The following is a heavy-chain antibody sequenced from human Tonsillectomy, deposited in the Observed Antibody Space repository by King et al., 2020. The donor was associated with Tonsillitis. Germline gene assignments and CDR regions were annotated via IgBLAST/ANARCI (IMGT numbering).Heavy chain of an antibody. D-gene: IGHD3-3*01. CDR1: GYTFTTYW. Sequence: QLVQSGAEVKKPGESLRISCQGSGYTFTTYWISWVRQMPGKDLEWMGIIHPGDSDTRYSPSFQGQVTLSADKSISTAYLQWSSLKVSDTAMYFCARGHDSFDPWGQGTLVTVSS. CDR2: IHPGDSDT. CDR3: ARGHDSFDP. V-gene: IGHV5-51*03. J-gene: IGHJ5*02.